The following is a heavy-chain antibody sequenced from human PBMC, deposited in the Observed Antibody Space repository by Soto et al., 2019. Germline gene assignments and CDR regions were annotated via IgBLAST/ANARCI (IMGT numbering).Heavy chain of an antibody. CDR1: GGSISSYY. J-gene: IGHJ2*01. V-gene: IGHV4-59*01. D-gene: IGHD3-10*01. CDR3: ARGPMVQRIMTCYFDL. Sequence: SETLSLTCTVSGGSISSYYWSWIRQPPGKGLEWIGYIYYSGSTNYNPSPKSRVTISVDTSKNQFSLKLISGTAADADVYYCARGPMVQRIMTCYFDLWGRGTLVTVSS. CDR2: IYYSGST.